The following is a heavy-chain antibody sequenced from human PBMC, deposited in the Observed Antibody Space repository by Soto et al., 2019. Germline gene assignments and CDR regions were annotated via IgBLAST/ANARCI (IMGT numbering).Heavy chain of an antibody. CDR2: ISYDGSNK. V-gene: IGHV3-30*18. D-gene: IGHD3-22*01. CDR1: GFTFRSYG. J-gene: IGHJ3*02. Sequence: QVQLVESGGGVVQPGRSLRLSCAASGFTFRSYGMHWVRQAPGKGLEWVAVISYDGSNKYYAHSVKGRFTISRDNSKNTLYLQMNSLRAEDTAVYYCAKEGTMIVVAANGADAFDIWGQGTMVTVSS. CDR3: AKEGTMIVVAANGADAFDI.